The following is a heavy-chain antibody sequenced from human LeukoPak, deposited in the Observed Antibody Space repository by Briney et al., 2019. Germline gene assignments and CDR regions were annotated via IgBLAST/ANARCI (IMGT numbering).Heavy chain of an antibody. D-gene: IGHD5-18*01. CDR1: GGSISSSSYY. V-gene: IGHV4-39*01. CDR2: IYYSGSN. Sequence: SETLSLTCTVSGGSISSSSYYWGWIRQPPGKGRERIGSIYYSGSNYYNPSLKSRVTISVDRSKDQFSLKLSSVTAADTAVYYCARQQLGVTAMDGIDYWGQGTLVTVSS. CDR3: ARQQLGVTAMDGIDY. J-gene: IGHJ4*02.